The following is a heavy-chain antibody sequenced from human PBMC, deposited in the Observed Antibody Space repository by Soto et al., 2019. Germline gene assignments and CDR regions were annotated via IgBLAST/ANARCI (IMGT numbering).Heavy chain of an antibody. CDR2: IYCTEST. CDR1: GGSVSRKKW. V-gene: IGHV4-4*02. CDR3: ARSFHGSGVYGMDV. Sequence: PSESLSLGGQVSGGSVSRKKWWSCVRRPPGKGLEWIGEIYCTESTNYSPSLKSRVAISVDKSKNQFSLKLSSVTAADTAVYYCARSFHGSGVYGMDVWGQGTTVTVSS. J-gene: IGHJ6*02. D-gene: IGHD3-10*01.